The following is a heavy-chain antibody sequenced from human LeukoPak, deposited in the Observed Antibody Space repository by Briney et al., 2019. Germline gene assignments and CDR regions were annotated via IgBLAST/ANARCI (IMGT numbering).Heavy chain of an antibody. J-gene: IGHJ4*02. D-gene: IGHD2-2*01. Sequence: GGSLRLSCVASGFTFSSYGMDWVRQAPGKGLEWVAYIRYDGSNKNYADPVKGRFTISRDNSKNTLYLQMSSLRAEDTAVYYCAKVVTGYCSTTSCPFDSWGQGTLVTVSS. CDR2: IRYDGSNK. CDR1: GFTFSSYG. CDR3: AKVVTGYCSTTSCPFDS. V-gene: IGHV3-30*02.